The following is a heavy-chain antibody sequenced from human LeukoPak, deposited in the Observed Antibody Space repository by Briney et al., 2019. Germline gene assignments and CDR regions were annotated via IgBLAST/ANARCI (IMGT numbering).Heavy chain of an antibody. J-gene: IGHJ3*02. CDR3: ARLAYCGGDCYRQALDAFDI. CDR2: IYYSGST. CDR1: GGSISSYY. D-gene: IGHD2-21*02. Sequence: SETLSLTCTVSGGSISSYYWSWIRQPPGKGLEWIGYIYYSGSTNYNPSLKSRVTISVDTSKNQFSLKLSSATAADTAVYYCARLAYCGGDCYRQALDAFDIWGQGTMVTVSS. V-gene: IGHV4-59*01.